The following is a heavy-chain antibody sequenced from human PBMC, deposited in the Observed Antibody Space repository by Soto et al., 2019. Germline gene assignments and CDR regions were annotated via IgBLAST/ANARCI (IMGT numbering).Heavy chain of an antibody. CDR1: GCTFTSYG. CDR3: ARDSEVIIAVAGTGVDY. Sequence: ASVKVSCKASGCTFTSYGISWVRQAPGQGLEWMGWISAYNGNTNYAQKLQGRVTMTTDTSTSTAYMELRSLRSDDTAVYYCARDSEVIIAVAGTGVDYWGQGTLVTVSS. D-gene: IGHD6-19*01. V-gene: IGHV1-18*04. CDR2: ISAYNGNT. J-gene: IGHJ4*02.